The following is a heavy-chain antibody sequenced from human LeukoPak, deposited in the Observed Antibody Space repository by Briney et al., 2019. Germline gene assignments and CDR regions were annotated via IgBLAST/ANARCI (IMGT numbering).Heavy chain of an antibody. Sequence: GGSLRLSRAASGFTFSSYSMNWVRQAPGKGLEWVSYISSSSSIIYYADSVKGRFNISRDNAKNSLYLQMNSLRAEDTAVYYCARGPLEGATCFDYWGQGTLVTVSS. CDR2: ISSSSSII. D-gene: IGHD1-26*01. CDR1: GFTFSSYS. V-gene: IGHV3-48*01. J-gene: IGHJ4*02. CDR3: ARGPLEGATCFDY.